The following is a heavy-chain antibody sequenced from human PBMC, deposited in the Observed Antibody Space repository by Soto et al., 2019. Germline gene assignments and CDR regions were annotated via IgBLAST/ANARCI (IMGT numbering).Heavy chain of an antibody. CDR1: GYTFTNYG. J-gene: IGHJ5*02. Sequence: GASVKVSCKASGYTFTNYGISWVRQAPGQGLEWMGWITTYNGDTNYAQNLQGRVTMTRDTSISTAYMELSRLRSDDTAVYYCARGGNNWNYGHNWFDPWGQGTLVTVS. CDR3: ARGGNNWNYGHNWFDP. V-gene: IGHV1-18*01. D-gene: IGHD1-7*01. CDR2: ITTYNGDT.